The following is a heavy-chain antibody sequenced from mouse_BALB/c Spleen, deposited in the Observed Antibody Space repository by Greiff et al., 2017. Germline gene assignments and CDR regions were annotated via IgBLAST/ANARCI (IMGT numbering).Heavy chain of an antibody. CDR3: ARSQTARAFAY. D-gene: IGHD3-2*01. Sequence: VKLQESGAELVRPGTSVKVSCKASGYAFTNYLIEWVKQRPGQGLEWIGVINPGSGGTNYNEKFKGKATLTADKSSSTAYMQLSSLTSDDSAVYFCARSQTARAFAYWGQGTLVTVSA. J-gene: IGHJ3*01. CDR1: GYAFTNYL. CDR2: INPGSGGT. V-gene: IGHV1-54*01.